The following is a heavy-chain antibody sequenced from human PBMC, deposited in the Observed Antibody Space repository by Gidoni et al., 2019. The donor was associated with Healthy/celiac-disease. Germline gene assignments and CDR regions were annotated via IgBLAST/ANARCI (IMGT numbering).Heavy chain of an antibody. J-gene: IGHJ2*01. CDR1: GFTFSSYA. V-gene: IGHV3-23*01. CDR3: AKAHGRGGDYPWWYFDL. Sequence: EVQLLESGGGLVQHGGSLRLSCAASGFTFSSYAMSWVRQAPGKGLEWVSAISVSGGSTYYADSVKGRFTISRDNSKNTLYLQMNSLRAYDTAVYYCAKAHGRGGDYPWWYFDLWGRGTLVTVSS. D-gene: IGHD2-21*02. CDR2: ISVSGGST.